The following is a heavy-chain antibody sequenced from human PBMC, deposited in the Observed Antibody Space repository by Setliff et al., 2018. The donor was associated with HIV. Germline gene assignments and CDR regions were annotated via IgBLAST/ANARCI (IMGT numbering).Heavy chain of an antibody. D-gene: IGHD3-9*01. CDR1: GGSISSGDYY. V-gene: IGHV4-30-4*08. J-gene: IGHJ3*01. CDR2: IYHSGST. CDR3: ARSLRYFDWSLRRPSHDAFDF. Sequence: SQTLSLTCSVSGGSISSGDYYWGWIRQPPGKGLEWIGYIYHSGSTYYNPSLKSPVTISVDTSKNQFSLKLSFVTAADTAVYYCARSLRYFDWSLRRPSHDAFDFWGQGTMVTVSS.